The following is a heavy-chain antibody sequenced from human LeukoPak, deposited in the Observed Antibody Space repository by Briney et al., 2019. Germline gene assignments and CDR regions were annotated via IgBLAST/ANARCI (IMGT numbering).Heavy chain of an antibody. J-gene: IGHJ4*02. CDR2: FSTSGSA. CDR1: GGSISSYD. Sequence: PSETLSLTCTITGGSISSYDWSWIRQPAGKELEWIGRFSTSGSADYNPSLKSRVSMSVDTSKKQFSLNLSSVTAADTAVYYCARGRIHYFDYWGQGTLVTVSS. V-gene: IGHV4-4*07. CDR3: ARGRIHYFDY.